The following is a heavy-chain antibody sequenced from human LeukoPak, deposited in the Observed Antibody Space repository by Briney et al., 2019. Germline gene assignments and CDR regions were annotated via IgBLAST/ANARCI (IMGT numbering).Heavy chain of an antibody. D-gene: IGHD2-21*02. CDR1: GGSFSSYY. J-gene: IGHJ2*01. Sequence: PAESLSLTWAVYGGSFSSYYRSWVRQPPGKGLEWLGEINNSGSTNYNPSFMSRVTISVDTSKNQFSLKLSSVTAADTAVYYCAGRKVDDIGRQCGSDCYPYWYFDLWGSGTLVTVSS. CDR2: INNSGST. V-gene: IGHV4-34*01. CDR3: AGRKVDDIGRQCGSDCYPYWYFDL.